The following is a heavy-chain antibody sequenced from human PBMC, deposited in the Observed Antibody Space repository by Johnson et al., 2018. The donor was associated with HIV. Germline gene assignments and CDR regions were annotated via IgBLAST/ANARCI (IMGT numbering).Heavy chain of an antibody. CDR3: ARGRITVEGGDQRGGAFDI. CDR1: GFTLSKHA. J-gene: IGHJ3*02. V-gene: IGHV3-30*19. CDR2: IWYDGSNE. D-gene: IGHD3-16*01. Sequence: QVQLVESGGRVVQPGRSLRLSCAASGFTLSKHAMHWVRQAPGKGLEWVTVIWYDGSNEHYADSVRGRFTISRDNSENSLYLQMNSLRPEDTAVYFCARGRITVEGGDQRGGAFDIWGQGTMVTVSS.